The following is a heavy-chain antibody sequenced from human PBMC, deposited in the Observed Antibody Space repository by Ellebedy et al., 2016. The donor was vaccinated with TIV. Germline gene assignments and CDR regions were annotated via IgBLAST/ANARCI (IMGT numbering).Heavy chain of an antibody. J-gene: IGHJ4*02. CDR2: IKQDGGET. V-gene: IGHV3-7*03. CDR3: ARDKGDDSGSRFDS. CDR1: GFTFSTYW. D-gene: IGHD6-19*01. Sequence: GESLKISCAASGFTFSTYWMHWVRQAPGKGLEWVANIKQDGGETHYLDSLKGRFTISRDNAKNSLFLQMNSLRVDDTAVYYCARDKGDDSGSRFDSWGQGTLVTVSS.